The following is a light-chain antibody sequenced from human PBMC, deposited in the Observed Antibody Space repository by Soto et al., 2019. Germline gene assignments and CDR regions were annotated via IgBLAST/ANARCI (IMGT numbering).Light chain of an antibody. CDR3: QQYDNWPGT. V-gene: IGKV3-15*01. Sequence: ETVMTQSPATLSVSPGERATLSCGASQSVSSNLVWYQEKPGQAPRLLIYGASTRATGIPARFSGSGSGTEFTLTISSLQSEDFAVYYCQQYDNWPGTFGQGTKVEIK. CDR1: QSVSSN. J-gene: IGKJ1*01. CDR2: GAS.